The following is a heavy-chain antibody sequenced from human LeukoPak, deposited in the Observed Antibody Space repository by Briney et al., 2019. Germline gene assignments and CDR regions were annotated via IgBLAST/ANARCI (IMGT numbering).Heavy chain of an antibody. CDR1: GFTFSSYA. CDR3: AKDLSDSSSWYRWSYYYGMDV. D-gene: IGHD6-13*01. Sequence: GGSLRLSCAASGFTFSSYAMSWVRQAPGKGLEWVSAISGSGGSTYYADSVKGRFTISRDNSKNTLYLQMNSLRAEDTAVYYCAKDLSDSSSWYRWSYYYGMDVWGQGTTVTVSS. V-gene: IGHV3-23*01. J-gene: IGHJ6*02. CDR2: ISGSGGST.